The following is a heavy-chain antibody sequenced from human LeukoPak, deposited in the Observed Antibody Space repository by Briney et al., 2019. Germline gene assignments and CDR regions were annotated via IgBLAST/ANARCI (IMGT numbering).Heavy chain of an antibody. CDR2: IYSGGNT. D-gene: IGHD3-22*01. CDR3: ARAVSSGYDPFDY. V-gene: IGHV3-53*01. CDR1: GFTFDDYA. J-gene: IGHJ4*02. Sequence: GRSLRLSCAASGFTFDDYAMHWVRQAPGKGLEWVSVIYSGGNTYYADSVKGRFTISRDNSKNTLYLQMNSLRAEDTAVYYCARAVSSGYDPFDYWGQGTLVTVSS.